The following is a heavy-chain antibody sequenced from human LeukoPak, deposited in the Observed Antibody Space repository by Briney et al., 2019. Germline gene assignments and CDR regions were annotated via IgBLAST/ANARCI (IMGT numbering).Heavy chain of an antibody. J-gene: IGHJ4*02. CDR2: ISTSGGYL. Sequence: GGSLRLSCAASGFTFSTYTMNWVRQAPGKGLEWVSSISTSGGYLYYADSVKGRFTISRDNAKNSLYLQMNSLRAEDTAVYYCARDPSAFGELSKIADYWGQGTLVTVSS. CDR3: ARDPSAFGELSKIADY. V-gene: IGHV3-21*01. D-gene: IGHD3-10*01. CDR1: GFTFSTYT.